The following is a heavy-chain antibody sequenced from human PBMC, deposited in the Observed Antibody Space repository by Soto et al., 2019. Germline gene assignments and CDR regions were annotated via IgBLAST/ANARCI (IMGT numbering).Heavy chain of an antibody. CDR2: IWYDGSNK. D-gene: IGHD3-10*01. J-gene: IGHJ5*02. Sequence: GGSLRLSCAASGFTFGSYGMHWVRQAPGKGLEWVAVIWYDGSNKYYADSVKGRFTISRDNSKNTLYLQMNSLRAEDTAVYYCARDRDHYNWFDPWGQGTLVTVSS. CDR3: ARDRDHYNWFDP. CDR1: GFTFGSYG. V-gene: IGHV3-33*01.